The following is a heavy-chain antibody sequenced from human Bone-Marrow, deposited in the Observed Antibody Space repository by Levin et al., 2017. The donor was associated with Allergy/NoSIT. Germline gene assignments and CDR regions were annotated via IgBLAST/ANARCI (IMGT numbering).Heavy chain of an antibody. CDR3: ARDPASGESLSMSYFDY. CDR2: IWYDGSNK. V-gene: IGHV3-33*01. Sequence: PGESLKISCAASGFTFSSYGMHWVRQAPGKGLEWVAVIWYDGSNKYYADSVKGRFTISRDNSKNTLYLQMNSLRAEDTAVYYCARDPASGESLSMSYFDYWGQGTLVTVSS. D-gene: IGHD6-19*01. CDR1: GFTFSSYG. J-gene: IGHJ4*02.